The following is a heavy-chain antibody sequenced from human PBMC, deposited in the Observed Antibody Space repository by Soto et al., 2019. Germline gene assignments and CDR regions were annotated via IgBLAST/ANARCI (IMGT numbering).Heavy chain of an antibody. V-gene: IGHV3-7*01. CDR3: MTELNTVATRSDYYGMDV. D-gene: IGHD4-17*01. CDR2: IKQDGSEK. Sequence: PGGSLRLSCAASGFTFSSYWMSWVRQAPGKGLEWVANIKQDGSEKYYVDSVKGRFTISRDNAKNSLYLQMNSLRAEDPAVYYFMTELNTVATRSDYYGMDVLGQGTTVTVSS. CDR1: GFTFSSYW. J-gene: IGHJ6*02.